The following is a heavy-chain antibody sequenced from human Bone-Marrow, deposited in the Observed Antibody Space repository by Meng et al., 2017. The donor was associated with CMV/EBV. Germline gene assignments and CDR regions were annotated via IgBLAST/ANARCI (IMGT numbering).Heavy chain of an antibody. V-gene: IGHV5-51*01. CDR1: EYSFTTYW. D-gene: IGHD1-26*01. J-gene: IGHJ5*02. Sequence: EYSFTTYWLGWVRQMPGKGLEWMGIIYPGDSDTRYSPSFQGQVTISADKSISTAYLQWSSLKASDTAMYYCARRVTATRWGGGWFDPWGQGTLVTVSS. CDR2: IYPGDSDT. CDR3: ARRVTATRWGGGWFDP.